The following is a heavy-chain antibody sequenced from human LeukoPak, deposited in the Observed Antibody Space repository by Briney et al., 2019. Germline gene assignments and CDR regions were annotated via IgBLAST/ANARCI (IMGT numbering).Heavy chain of an antibody. Sequence: GGSLRLSCAASGFSFNNAWMSWVRQAPGKGLEWVGRIKSKTHGGTTDYAAPVKGRFTISRDDSKNTLYVQMNSLIPEDTPVYYCTNRQPNFELPDDYWGQGTLVTVSS. J-gene: IGHJ4*02. CDR1: GFSFNNAW. D-gene: IGHD1-26*01. CDR2: IKSKTHGGTT. V-gene: IGHV3-15*01. CDR3: TNRQPNFELPDDY.